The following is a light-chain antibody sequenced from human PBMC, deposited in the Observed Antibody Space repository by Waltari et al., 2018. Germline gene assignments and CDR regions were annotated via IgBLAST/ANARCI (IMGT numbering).Light chain of an antibody. CDR2: AVS. V-gene: IGLV2-23*02. J-gene: IGLJ2*01. CDR1: SSYVGTYKL. Sequence: QSALTQPASVSGSPGKSITISCTQTSSYVGTYKLLSWYQQHPGKAPKLIIYAVSKRPSGVSHRFSGSKSGDMAALTISGLQPEEEAEYFCSSYAGSSKGVFGGGTKVTVL. CDR3: SSYAGSSKGV.